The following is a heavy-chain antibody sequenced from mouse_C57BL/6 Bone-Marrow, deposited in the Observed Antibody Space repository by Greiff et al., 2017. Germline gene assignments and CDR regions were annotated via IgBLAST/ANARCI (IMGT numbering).Heavy chain of an antibody. D-gene: IGHD1-1*01. Sequence: DVKLVESGPGLAKPSQTLSLTCSVTGYSITSDYWNWIRKFPGNKLEYMGDISYSGSTYYNPSLKSRISITRDTSKNQYYLQLNSVTTEDTATYYCARSPPLSTTVPHFDYWGQGTTLTVSS. V-gene: IGHV3-8*01. CDR1: GYSITSDY. CDR2: ISYSGST. J-gene: IGHJ2*01. CDR3: ARSPPLSTTVPHFDY.